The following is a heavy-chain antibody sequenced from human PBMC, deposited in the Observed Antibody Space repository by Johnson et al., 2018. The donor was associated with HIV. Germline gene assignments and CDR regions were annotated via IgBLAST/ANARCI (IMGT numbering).Heavy chain of an antibody. CDR2: ISYDGINK. CDR3: AKGPRYDFWGGEAFDI. J-gene: IGHJ3*02. Sequence: VQLVESGGGLVKPGGSLRLSCAASGFTFSDYGMHWVRQAPGKGLVWVAVISYDGINKYYADSVKGRFTISRDNSKNTLYLQMNRLRTEDTAVFYCAKGPRYDFWGGEAFDIWGQGTMVTVSS. V-gene: IGHV3-30*18. D-gene: IGHD3-3*01. CDR1: GFTFSDYG.